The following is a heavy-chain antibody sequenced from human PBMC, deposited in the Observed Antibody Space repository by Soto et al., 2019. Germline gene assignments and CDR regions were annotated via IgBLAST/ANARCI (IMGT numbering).Heavy chain of an antibody. CDR2: IIPIFGTA. CDR3: ARVELELREGIVYGMDV. Sequence: GASVKVSCKASGGTFSSYAISWVRQAPGQGLEWMGGIIPIFGTANYAQKFQGRVTITADESTSTAYMGLSSLRSEDTAVYYCARVELELREGIVYGMDVWGQGTTVTVSS. CDR1: GGTFSSYA. V-gene: IGHV1-69*13. J-gene: IGHJ6*02. D-gene: IGHD1-7*01.